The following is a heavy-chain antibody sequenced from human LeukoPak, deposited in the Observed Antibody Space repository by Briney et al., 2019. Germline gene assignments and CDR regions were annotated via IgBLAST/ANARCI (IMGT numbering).Heavy chain of an antibody. CDR3: TTVTDGGSDF. CDR2: IKSKINDGTA. Sequence: GGSLRLSCAASGFTFSNAWMSWVRQAPGKGLEWVGRIKSKINDGTADYAAPVKGRFTISRDDLKNTLYLQMNSLKTDDTAVYYCTTVTDGGSDFWGQGTLVTVSS. J-gene: IGHJ4*02. D-gene: IGHD2-8*01. CDR1: GFTFSNAW. V-gene: IGHV3-15*01.